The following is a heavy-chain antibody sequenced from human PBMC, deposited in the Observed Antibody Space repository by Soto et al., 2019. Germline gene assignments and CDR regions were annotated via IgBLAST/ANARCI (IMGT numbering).Heavy chain of an antibody. V-gene: IGHV3-30*18. CDR1: GFTFSSYG. CDR2: ISHDGSNK. D-gene: IGHD4-17*01. J-gene: IGHJ3*02. Sequence: PGGSLRLSCAASGFTFSSYGMHWVRQAPGKGLEWVAVISHDGSNKYYADSVKGRFTISRDNSKNTLYLQMNSLRAEDTAVYYCAKGHGNYCDYNYGGHDAHDIWGQGTIVPVS. CDR3: AKGHGNYCDYNYGGHDAHDI.